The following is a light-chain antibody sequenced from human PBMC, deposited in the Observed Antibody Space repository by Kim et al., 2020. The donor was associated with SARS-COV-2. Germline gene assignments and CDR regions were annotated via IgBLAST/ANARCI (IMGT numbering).Light chain of an antibody. CDR1: TLGDQY. CDR2: EDT. V-gene: IGLV3-1*01. J-gene: IGLJ2*01. Sequence: SYELTQPPSVSVSPGQMVSIPCFGDTLGDQYVCWYQKKPGQSPVLLIYEDTKRPSGIPERFSGSTSGNTVTLTISGTQAMDEADYYCQAWNSTTVLFGGGTQLTVL. CDR3: QAWNSTTVL.